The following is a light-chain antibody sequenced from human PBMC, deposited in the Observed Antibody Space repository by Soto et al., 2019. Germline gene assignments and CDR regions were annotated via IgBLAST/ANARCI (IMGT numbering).Light chain of an antibody. CDR3: QQFDGSPRT. J-gene: IGKJ1*01. CDR1: QSISSS. Sequence: EIVLTQSPGTLSLSPGDRATLSCRASQSISSSLAWYQQKPGQAPRLLIYGASSRAAGIPDRFSGSGSGTDFTLTISRLEPEDFAVYYCQQFDGSPRTFGQGTKVDIK. CDR2: GAS. V-gene: IGKV3-20*01.